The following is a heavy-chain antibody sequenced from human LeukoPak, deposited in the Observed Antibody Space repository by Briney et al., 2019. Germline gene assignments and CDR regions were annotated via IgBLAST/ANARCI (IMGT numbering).Heavy chain of an antibody. CDR2: INPTTGGT. V-gene: IGHV1-2*02. J-gene: IGHJ4*02. CDR3: ARGLGGERPPFDY. D-gene: IGHD3-16*01. Sequence: ASVTVSRKASGYTFTYYYIHWARQAPGQGLEWMSWINPTTGGTNYAHKFQGRVTMTRDTSISTAYLELSRLTFHDTAVYYCARGLGGERPPFDYWGQGTLVTVSS. CDR1: GYTFTYYY.